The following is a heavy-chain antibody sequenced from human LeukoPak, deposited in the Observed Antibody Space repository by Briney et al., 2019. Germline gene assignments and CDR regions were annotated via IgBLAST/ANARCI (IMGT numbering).Heavy chain of an antibody. J-gene: IGHJ4*02. CDR2: IYYSGST. D-gene: IGHD6-19*01. CDR1: GGSISSSSYY. CDR3: ARRADSSGWQDY. V-gene: IGHV4-39*01. Sequence: PSETLSLTCTVSGGSISSSSYYWGWIRQPPGKGLEWIGSIYYSGSTYYNPSLKNRVTISVDTSKNQFSLKLSSVTAADTAVYYCARRADSSGWQDYWGQGTLVTVSS.